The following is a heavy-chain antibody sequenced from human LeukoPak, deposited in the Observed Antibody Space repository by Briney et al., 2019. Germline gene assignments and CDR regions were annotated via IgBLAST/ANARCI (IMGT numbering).Heavy chain of an antibody. CDR2: ISNTGGST. J-gene: IGHJ4*02. Sequence: GGSLRLSCAASGSSFNTYAMSWVRQAPRKGLEWVSAISNTGGSTYYADSVKGRFTISRDKSKNTLSLQMNSLRVEDTAVYYCAKSLYGGCDYWGQGTVVTVSS. V-gene: IGHV3-23*01. D-gene: IGHD3-16*02. CDR1: GSSFNTYA. CDR3: AKSLYGGCDY.